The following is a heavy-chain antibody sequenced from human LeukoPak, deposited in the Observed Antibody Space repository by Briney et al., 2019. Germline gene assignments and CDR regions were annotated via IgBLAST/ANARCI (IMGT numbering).Heavy chain of an antibody. CDR2: IYYSGST. CDR3: AREGGG. D-gene: IGHD2-15*01. CDR1: GGSISSYY. Sequence: SETLSLTCTVSGGSISSYYWSWIRQPPGKGLEWIGYIYYSGSTNYNPSLKSRVTISVDTSKNQFSLKLSSVTVADTAVYYCAREGGGWGQGTLVTVSS. J-gene: IGHJ4*02. V-gene: IGHV4-59*01.